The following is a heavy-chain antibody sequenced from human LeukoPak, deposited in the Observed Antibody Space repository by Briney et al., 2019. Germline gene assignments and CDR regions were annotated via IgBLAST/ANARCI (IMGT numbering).Heavy chain of an antibody. J-gene: IGHJ4*02. V-gene: IGHV1-8*01. CDR3: AKSRSSSSWYEAD. CDR2: MSPNSGDT. CDR1: GYTFTSYD. Sequence: GASVKVSCKASGYTFTSYDFNWVRQATGQRPEWMGWMSPNSGDTGYAQKFQDRVTMTRNTSISTAYMELSSLRADDTAVYYCAKSRSSSSWYEADWGPGTLVTVSS. D-gene: IGHD6-13*01.